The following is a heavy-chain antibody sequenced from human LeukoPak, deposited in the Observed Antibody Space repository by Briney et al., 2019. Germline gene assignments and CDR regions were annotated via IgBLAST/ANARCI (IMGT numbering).Heavy chain of an antibody. V-gene: IGHV6-1*01. CDR2: TYYRSKWYY. D-gene: IGHD3-3*01. CDR3: ARDIFFDS. Sequence: QTLSLTCAISGDSVSSKGAAWNWIRQSPSRGLEWLGRTYYRSKWYYEYAASVESRININPDTSMNHFSLHLSSVSPEDTAVYFCARDIFFDSWSHGTLVTVSS. J-gene: IGHJ5*01. CDR1: GDSVSSKGAA.